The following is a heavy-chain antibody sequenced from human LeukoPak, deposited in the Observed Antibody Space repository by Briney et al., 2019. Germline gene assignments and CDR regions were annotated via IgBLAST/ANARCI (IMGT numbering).Heavy chain of an antibody. J-gene: IGHJ4*02. CDR3: AREDAVAGPLIY. CDR2: ISSSSSYT. D-gene: IGHD6-19*01. V-gene: IGHV3-11*05. CDR1: GFTFSDYY. Sequence: PGGSLRLSCAAPGFTFSDYYMSWIRQAPGKGLEWVSYISSSSSYTNYADSVKGRFTISRDNAKNSLYLQMNSLRADDTAVDYCAREDAVAGPLIYWGQGTLVTVSS.